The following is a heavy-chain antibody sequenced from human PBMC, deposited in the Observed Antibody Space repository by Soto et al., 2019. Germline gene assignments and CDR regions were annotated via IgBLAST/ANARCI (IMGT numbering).Heavy chain of an antibody. J-gene: IGHJ4*02. V-gene: IGHV4-61*08. D-gene: IGHD3-10*01. CDR3: ARAGSYRYFDY. Sequence: QVQLQESGPGLVKPSETLSLTCSVSGGSVSSGGYYWSWIRQPPGKGLEWIGCIYYSGSTDYNPSLKSRVTMSLDKSKNQVSLKLNSVTAADTAVYFCARAGSYRYFDYWGQGTLVTVSS. CDR2: IYYSGST. CDR1: GGSVSSGGYY.